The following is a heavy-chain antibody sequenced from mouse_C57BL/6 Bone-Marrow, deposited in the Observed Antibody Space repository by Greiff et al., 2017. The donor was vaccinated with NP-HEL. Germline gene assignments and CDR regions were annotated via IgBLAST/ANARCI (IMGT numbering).Heavy chain of an antibody. CDR1: GFTFSDFY. CDR3: ARDADRKAPFAY. V-gene: IGHV7-1*01. J-gene: IGHJ3*01. Sequence: EVQGVDSGGGLVQSGRSLRLSCATSGFTFSDFYMEWVRQAPGKGLEWIAASRNKANDYTTEYSASVKGRFIVSRDTSQSILYLQMNALRAEDTAIYYCARDADRKAPFAYWGQGTLVTVSA. CDR2: SRNKANDYTT.